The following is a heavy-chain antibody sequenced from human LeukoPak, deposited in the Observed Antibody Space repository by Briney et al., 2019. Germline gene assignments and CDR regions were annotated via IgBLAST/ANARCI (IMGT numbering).Heavy chain of an antibody. CDR2: IYYSGST. CDR3: ARVGGLHAFDI. V-gene: IGHV4-59*01. D-gene: IGHD3-16*01. CDR1: GGSISSYY. J-gene: IGHJ3*02. Sequence: PSETLSLTCTVSGGSISSYYWSWIRQPPGKGLEWIGYIYYSGSTNYNPSLKSRVTISVDTSKNQFSLKLSSVTAADTAVYYCARVGGLHAFDIWGQGTMVTVSS.